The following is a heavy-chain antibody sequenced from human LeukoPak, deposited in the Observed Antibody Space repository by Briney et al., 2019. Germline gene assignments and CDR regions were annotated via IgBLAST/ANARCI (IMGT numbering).Heavy chain of an antibody. V-gene: IGHV1-18*01. CDR1: GYTFSSYA. D-gene: IGHD3-16*02. CDR2: ISVYNGNP. J-gene: IGHJ4*02. CDR3: ARDQYDSVWGSHRPYSDC. Sequence: ASVKVSCKASGYTFSSYAISWVRQAPGQGLEWMGWISVYNGNPNYAQKFQDRVIMTTDTSTSTAYMELRSLRSDDTAVYYCARDQYDSVWGSHRPYSDCWGQGTLVTVSS.